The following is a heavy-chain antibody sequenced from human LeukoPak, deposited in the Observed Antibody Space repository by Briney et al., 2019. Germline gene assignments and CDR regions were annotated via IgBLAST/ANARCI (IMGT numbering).Heavy chain of an antibody. CDR2: IYTSGST. CDR3: ARDNLSGLDY. Sequence: SETLSLTCTVSGGPVNSGGVYWSWIRQPAGKGLEWIGRIYTSGSTNYNPSPKSRVTISLDTSQNQFSLNLNSVTAADTAVYFCARDNLSGLDYWGQGTLVTVSS. D-gene: IGHD3-16*02. CDR1: GGPVNSGGVY. V-gene: IGHV4-61*02. J-gene: IGHJ4*02.